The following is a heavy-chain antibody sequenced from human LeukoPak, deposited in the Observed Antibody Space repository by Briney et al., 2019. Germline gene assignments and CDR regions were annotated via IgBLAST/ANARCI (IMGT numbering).Heavy chain of an antibody. CDR2: ISSSSSYI. D-gene: IGHD3-22*01. CDR3: ARSEYYYDSSGYYSLLYFDY. V-gene: IGHV3-21*01. J-gene: IGHJ4*02. CDR1: GFTFSSYW. Sequence: GGSLRLSCAASGFTFSSYWMSWVRQAPGKGLEWVSSISSSSSYIYYADSVKGRFTISRDNAKNSLYLQMNSLRAEDTAVYYCARSEYYYDSSGYYSLLYFDYWGQGTLVTVSS.